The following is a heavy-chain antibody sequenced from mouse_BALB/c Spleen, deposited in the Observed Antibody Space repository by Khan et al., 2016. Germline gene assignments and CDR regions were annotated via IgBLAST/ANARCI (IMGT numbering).Heavy chain of an antibody. CDR2: INPSAGYT. J-gene: IGHJ2*01. Sequence: QVQLQQSGAELAKPGASVKMSCKASGYTFTNYWMHWIKQRPGQGLEWIGYINPSAGYTDYNQKFKDKATLTADKSSSTVYMQLSSLTSEDSAVXFCTRSGWRDVVYYWGQGTTLTVSS. CDR3: TRSGWRDVVYY. D-gene: IGHD1-1*02. V-gene: IGHV1-7*01. CDR1: GYTFTNYW.